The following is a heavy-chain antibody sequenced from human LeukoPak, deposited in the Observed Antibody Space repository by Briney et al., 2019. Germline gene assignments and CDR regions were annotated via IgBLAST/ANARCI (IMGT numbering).Heavy chain of an antibody. Sequence: PGGSLRLSCAASGFTFSNAWMSWVRQAPGKGLEGVGRIKSKTDGGTTDYAAPVKGRFTISRDDSKNTLYLQMNSLKTEDTAVYYCTTVGGSGRYYYYYYMDVRGKGTTVTISS. D-gene: IGHD3-10*01. CDR2: IKSKTDGGTT. J-gene: IGHJ6*03. CDR1: GFTFSNAW. V-gene: IGHV3-15*01. CDR3: TTVGGSGRYYYYYYMDV.